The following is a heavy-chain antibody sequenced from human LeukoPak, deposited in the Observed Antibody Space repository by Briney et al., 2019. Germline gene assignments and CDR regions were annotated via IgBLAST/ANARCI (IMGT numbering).Heavy chain of an antibody. V-gene: IGHV3-7*01. D-gene: IGHD3-10*01. J-gene: IGHJ6*03. Sequence: GGSLRLSCAASGFTFSSYWMGWVRQAPGKGLEWVANIKQDGSEKYYVDSVKGRFTISRDNAKNSLYLQMNSLRAEDTAVYYCAREVRGVYYYYMDVWGKGTTVTVSS. CDR2: IKQDGSEK. CDR3: AREVRGVYYYYMDV. CDR1: GFTFSSYW.